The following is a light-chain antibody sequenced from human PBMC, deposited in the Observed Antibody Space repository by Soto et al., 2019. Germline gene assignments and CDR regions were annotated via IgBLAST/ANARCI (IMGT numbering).Light chain of an antibody. CDR2: RAS. CDR3: QQYNNWPQT. CDR1: QHVSSN. J-gene: IGKJ2*01. V-gene: IGKV3-15*01. Sequence: EIVMTQSPATLSVSPGVSATLSCRASQHVSSNFAWYRQKPGQAHTLVIYRASTRAAGIPARFSGSGSGTEFTLTISRLQSEDFAVYYCQQYNNWPQTCGQGTKVEVK.